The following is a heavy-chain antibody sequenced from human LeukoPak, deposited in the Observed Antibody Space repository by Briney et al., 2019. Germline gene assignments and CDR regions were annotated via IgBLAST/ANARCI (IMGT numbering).Heavy chain of an antibody. Sequence: PGGSLRLSCAASGFTFDDYAMHWVRQAPGKGLEWVSGISWNSGSIGYADSVKGRFTISRDNAKNSLYLQMNSLRAEDTALYYCARAGIVGATLRTIADLQFDYWGQGTLVTVSS. J-gene: IGHJ4*02. CDR1: GFTFDDYA. V-gene: IGHV3-9*01. D-gene: IGHD1-26*01. CDR2: ISWNSGSI. CDR3: ARAGIVGATLRTIADLQFDY.